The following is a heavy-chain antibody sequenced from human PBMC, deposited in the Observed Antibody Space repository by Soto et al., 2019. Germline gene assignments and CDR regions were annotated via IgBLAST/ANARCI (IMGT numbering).Heavy chain of an antibody. D-gene: IGHD7-27*01. J-gene: IGHJ4*02. V-gene: IGHV4-30-4*01. CDR2: IFDSGTT. CDR3: ARGPSGDKVHY. Sequence: PSETLSLTCTVSVGSISSYYWSWIRQPPGEGLEWIGHIFDSGTTYTNPSLRSQVAISLDTSKNHFSLTLSSVTAADTAVYYCARGPSGDKVHYWGQGALVTVSS. CDR1: VGSISSYY.